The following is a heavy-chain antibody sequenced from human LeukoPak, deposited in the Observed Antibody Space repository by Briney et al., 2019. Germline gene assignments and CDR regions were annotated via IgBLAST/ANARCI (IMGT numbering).Heavy chain of an antibody. V-gene: IGHV4-30-2*01. CDR1: GGSISSGGYS. CDR2: IYHSGST. Sequence: SETLSLTCAVSGGSISSGGYSWSWIRQPPGKGLEWIGYIYHSGSTYYNPSLKSRVTISVDRSKNQFSLKLSSVTAAATAVYYCARSLRCSSTSCYGYSSSWLDWYFDLWGRGTLVTVSS. D-gene: IGHD2-2*01. CDR3: ARSLRCSSTSCYGYSSSWLDWYFDL. J-gene: IGHJ2*01.